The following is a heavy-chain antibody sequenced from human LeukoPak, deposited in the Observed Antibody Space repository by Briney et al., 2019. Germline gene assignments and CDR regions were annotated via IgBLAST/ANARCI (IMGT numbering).Heavy chain of an antibody. CDR1: GFTFSSYA. D-gene: IGHD3-10*01. CDR2: ISGSGGST. CDR3: AREYYYGSGSYLYAFDI. J-gene: IGHJ3*02. V-gene: IGHV3-23*01. Sequence: GGSLRLSCAASGFTFSSYAMSWVRQAPGKGLEWVSAISGSGGSTYYADSVKGRFTISRDNSKNTLYLQMNSLRAEDTAVYYCAREYYYGSGSYLYAFDIWGQGTMVTVSS.